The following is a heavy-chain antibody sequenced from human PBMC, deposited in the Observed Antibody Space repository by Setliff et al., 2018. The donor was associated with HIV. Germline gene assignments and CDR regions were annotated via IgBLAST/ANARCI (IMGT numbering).Heavy chain of an antibody. Sequence: SETLSLTCTVSGGSISGANYYWTWIRQPAGKGLEWIGRIYSSGSTNYNPSLKSRVTISIGTSKNQFSLKLSTVTAADTAVYYCAREATIFGVVMPYFDYWGLGTLVTVSS. CDR1: GGSISGANYY. D-gene: IGHD3-3*01. V-gene: IGHV4-61*02. J-gene: IGHJ4*02. CDR3: AREATIFGVVMPYFDY. CDR2: IYSSGST.